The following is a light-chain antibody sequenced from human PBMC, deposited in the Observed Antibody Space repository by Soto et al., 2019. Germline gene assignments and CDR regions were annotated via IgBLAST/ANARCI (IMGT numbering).Light chain of an antibody. CDR2: LNSDGSH. V-gene: IGLV4-69*01. CDR3: QTWGCGIQV. J-gene: IGLJ2*01. Sequence: QLVLTQSPSASASLGASVKLTCTLSSGHSSYAIAWHQQQPEKGPRYLMKLNSDGSHSKGDGIPDRFSGSSSGAERYLTISSLQSEDEADYYCQTWGCGIQVFGGGTKLTVL. CDR1: SGHSSYA.